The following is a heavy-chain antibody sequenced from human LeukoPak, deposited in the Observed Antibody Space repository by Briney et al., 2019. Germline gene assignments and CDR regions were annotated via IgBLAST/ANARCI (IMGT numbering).Heavy chain of an antibody. V-gene: IGHV4-4*07. J-gene: IGHJ3*02. CDR2: IYTSGST. CDR1: GGSISSYY. D-gene: IGHD3-3*01. Sequence: KPSETLSLTCTVSGGSISSYYWSWIRQPAGKGLEWIGRIYTSGSTNYNPSLKSRVTMSVDTSKNQFSLKLSSVTAADTAVYYCARRLRFLEWLDAFDIWGQGTMVTVSS. CDR3: ARRLRFLEWLDAFDI.